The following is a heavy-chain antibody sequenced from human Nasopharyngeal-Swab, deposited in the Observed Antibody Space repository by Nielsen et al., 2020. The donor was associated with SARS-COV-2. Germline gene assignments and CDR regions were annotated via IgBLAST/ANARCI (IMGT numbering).Heavy chain of an antibody. CDR2: ISPYNGNT. D-gene: IGHD1-26*01. J-gene: IGHJ2*01. V-gene: IGHV1-18*01. CDR3: ARKLGAPRAWYFDL. CDR1: GCAFNTFS. Sequence: ASVKVSCKASGCAFNTFSIHWVRQAPGQGLEWMGWISPYNGNTNYAQKFQGRVTVTTDTSTSTAYLHVRSLRSDDTAIYYCARKLGAPRAWYFDLWGRGTPVTVSS.